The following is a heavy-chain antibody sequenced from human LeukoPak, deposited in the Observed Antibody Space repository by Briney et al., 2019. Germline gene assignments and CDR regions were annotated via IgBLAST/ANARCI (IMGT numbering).Heavy chain of an antibody. D-gene: IGHD3-22*01. CDR2: ISGSGDST. Sequence: PGGSLRLSCAASGFTFRSYAMSWVRQAPGKGLEWVSTISGSGDSTYYADSVKGRFTISRDNFQNTLYLQTNSLRDEDTAVYYCAKAAPYSYHYDGSGFYYYFDYWGRGTLVTVSS. V-gene: IGHV3-23*01. CDR1: GFTFRSYA. CDR3: AKAAPYSYHYDGSGFYYYFDY. J-gene: IGHJ4*02.